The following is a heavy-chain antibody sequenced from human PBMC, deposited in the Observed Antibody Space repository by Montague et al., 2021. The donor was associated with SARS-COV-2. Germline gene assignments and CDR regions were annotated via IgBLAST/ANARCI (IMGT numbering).Heavy chain of an antibody. V-gene: IGHV2-70*11. CDR3: ARIQATVNAFDI. D-gene: IGHD4-17*01. Sequence: PALGKPTQTLTLTCTFSGFSLSTSGMCVSWIRQPPGKALEWLARIDWDDGKYYSTSLKTRLTISKDTSKNQVALTMTNMDPVDTATYYCARIQATVNAFDIWGQGTMVTVSS. CDR2: IDWDDGK. CDR1: GFSLSTSGMC. J-gene: IGHJ3*02.